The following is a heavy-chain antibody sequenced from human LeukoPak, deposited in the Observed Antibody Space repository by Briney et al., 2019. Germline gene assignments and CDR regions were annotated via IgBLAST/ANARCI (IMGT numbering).Heavy chain of an antibody. V-gene: IGHV4-59*01. CDR3: ARVKDFAYSFFDL. J-gene: IGHJ2*01. CDR2: VYRSGNT. Sequence: SETLSLTCTLSGGSISQYYWSWIRQPPGKGPEWIGYVYRSGNTNYNPSLKSRVTISVDTSKNHFPLNLTSVTAADTAVYYCARVKDFAYSFFDLWGRGTLVTVSS. CDR1: GGSISQYY.